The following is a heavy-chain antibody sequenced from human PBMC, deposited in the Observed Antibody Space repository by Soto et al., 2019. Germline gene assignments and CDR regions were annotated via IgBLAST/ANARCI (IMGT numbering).Heavy chain of an antibody. V-gene: IGHV2-5*01. D-gene: IGHD3-10*01. CDR3: AQGSGSYYNINAFDI. CDR2: IYWNDDK. CDR1: GFSLSTSGVG. J-gene: IGHJ3*02. Sequence: QITLKESGPTLVKPTQTLTLTCTFSGFSLSTSGVGVGWIRQPPGKALEWLALIYWNDDKRYSPSLKSRLTITKDTSKNQVVLTMTNMDPVDTATYYCAQGSGSYYNINAFDIWGQGTMVTVSS.